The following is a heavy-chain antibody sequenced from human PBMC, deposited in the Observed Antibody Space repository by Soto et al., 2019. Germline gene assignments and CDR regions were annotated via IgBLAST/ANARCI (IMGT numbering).Heavy chain of an antibody. CDR3: ATHLGELSFLLH. J-gene: IGHJ4*02. D-gene: IGHD3-16*02. V-gene: IGHV4-31*03. Sequence: TLSPTCTVSVGSISSGGYYWSWILQHPGKGLEWIGYIYYSGSTYYNPSLKSRVTISVDTSKNQFSLKLSSVTAADTAVYYCATHLGELSFLLHWGQGTLVTVSS. CDR2: IYYSGST. CDR1: VGSISSGGYY.